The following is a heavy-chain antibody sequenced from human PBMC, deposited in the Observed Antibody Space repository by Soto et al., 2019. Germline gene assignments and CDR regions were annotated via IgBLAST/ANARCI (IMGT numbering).Heavy chain of an antibody. CDR1: GGSISSSSYY. CDR2: IYYSGST. Sequence: SETLSLTCTVSGGSISSSSYYWGWIRQPPGKGLEWIGSIYYSGSTYYNPSLKSRVTISVDTSKNQFSLKLSSVTAADTAVYYCARLRFSTLSYYYYMDVWGKGTTVTVSS. D-gene: IGHD3-3*01. V-gene: IGHV4-39*01. CDR3: ARLRFSTLSYYYYMDV. J-gene: IGHJ6*03.